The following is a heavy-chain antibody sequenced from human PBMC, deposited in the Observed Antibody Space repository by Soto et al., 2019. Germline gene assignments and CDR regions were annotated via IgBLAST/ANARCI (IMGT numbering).Heavy chain of an antibody. CDR2: ISDDGNTK. J-gene: IGHJ5*02. Sequence: QVRLVESGGGVVQPGRSLRLSCAASGFIFSSYPMHWVRQAPGKGLEWVALISDDGNTKYYADSVKGRFTISRDKSKNTLFLHMISLSAEDTAVYYCTRADVTVTLSVFDPWGQGTLVTVSS. D-gene: IGHD4-17*01. CDR1: GFIFSSYP. V-gene: IGHV3-30-3*01. CDR3: TRADVTVTLSVFDP.